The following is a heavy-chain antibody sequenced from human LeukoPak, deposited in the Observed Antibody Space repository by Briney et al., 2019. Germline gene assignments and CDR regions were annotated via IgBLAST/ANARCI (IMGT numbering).Heavy chain of an antibody. Sequence: PGGSLRLSCAASGFTFSSYAMSWVRQAPGKGLEWVSAISGSGGSTYYADSVKGRFTISRDNSKNTLYLQMNSLRAEDTAVYYCAKVLGSYSSGYYYYYGMDVWGQGTTVTVSS. CDR1: GFTFSSYA. J-gene: IGHJ6*02. CDR3: AKVLGSYSSGYYYYYGMDV. D-gene: IGHD6-19*01. V-gene: IGHV3-23*01. CDR2: ISGSGGST.